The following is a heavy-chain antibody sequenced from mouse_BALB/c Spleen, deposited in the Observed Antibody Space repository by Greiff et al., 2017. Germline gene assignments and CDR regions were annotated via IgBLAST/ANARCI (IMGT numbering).Heavy chain of an antibody. D-gene: IGHD2-2*01. V-gene: IGHV2-9*02. Sequence: VQLQQSGPGLVAPSQSLSITCTVSGFSLTSYGVHWVRQPPGKGLEWLGVIWAGGSTNYNSALMSRLSISKDNSKSQVFLKMNSLQTNDTAMYYCARVGGGYEEASWFAYWGQGTLVTVSA. CDR3: ARVGGGYEEASWFAY. CDR2: IWAGGST. J-gene: IGHJ3*01. CDR1: GFSLTSYG.